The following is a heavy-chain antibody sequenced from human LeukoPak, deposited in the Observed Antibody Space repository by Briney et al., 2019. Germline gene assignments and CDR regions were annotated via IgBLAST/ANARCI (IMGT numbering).Heavy chain of an antibody. CDR2: IWYDGSNK. CDR3: AKVGDYDSSGSLDY. Sequence: GGSLRLSCAASGFTFSSYGMHWVRQAPGKGLEWVAVIWYDGSNKYYADSVKGRFTTSRDNSKNTLYLQMNSLRAEDTAVYYCAKVGDYDSSGSLDYWGQGTLVTVSS. V-gene: IGHV3-33*06. CDR1: GFTFSSYG. J-gene: IGHJ4*02. D-gene: IGHD3-22*01.